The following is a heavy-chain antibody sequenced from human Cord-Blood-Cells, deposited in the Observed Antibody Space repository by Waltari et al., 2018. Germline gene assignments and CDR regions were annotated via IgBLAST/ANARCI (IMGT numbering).Heavy chain of an antibody. CDR3: ARDGSYGDYDY. D-gene: IGHD4-17*01. CDR2: IKQDGSEK. CDR1: GFTFSSYW. V-gene: IGHV3-7*01. Sequence: EVQLVESGGGLVQPGGSLRLSCAASGFTFSSYWMIWVRQAPGKGLEWVANIKQDGSEKYYVDSVKGRFTISRDNAKNSLYLQMNSLRAEDTAVYYCARDGSYGDYDYWGQGTLVTVSS. J-gene: IGHJ4*02.